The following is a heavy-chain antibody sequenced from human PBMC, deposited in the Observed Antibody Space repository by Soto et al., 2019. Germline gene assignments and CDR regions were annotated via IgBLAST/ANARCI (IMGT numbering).Heavy chain of an antibody. D-gene: IGHD6-6*01. V-gene: IGHV3-33*01. Sequence: QVQLVESGGGVVQPGRSLRLSCAASGFTFSSYGMHWVRQAPGKGLEWVAVIWYDGSNKYYADSVKGRFTISRDNSKKPLYLQMNSLGAEETALYYCSRGGIAARIYYFCHLGPGNLGPGSP. CDR2: IWYDGSNK. CDR3: SRGGIAARIYYFCH. J-gene: IGHJ4*02. CDR1: GFTFSSYG.